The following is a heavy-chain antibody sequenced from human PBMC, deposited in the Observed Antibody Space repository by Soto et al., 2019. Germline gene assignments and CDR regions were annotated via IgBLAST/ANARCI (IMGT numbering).Heavy chain of an antibody. CDR2: TNEDGSTI. Sequence: EVQLVESGGGLVQPGGSLRLSCAASGFTFSSFWMHWVRQAPGKGLEWVSRTNEDGSTINYADSVKGRFTISRDNAKNGLYVKRKGGGGGDTVVYSITRGRGGGGGYWGPGTLVTVSS. J-gene: IGHJ4*02. D-gene: IGHD1-20*01. CDR3: TRGRGGGGGY. CDR1: GFTFSSFW. V-gene: IGHV3-74*01.